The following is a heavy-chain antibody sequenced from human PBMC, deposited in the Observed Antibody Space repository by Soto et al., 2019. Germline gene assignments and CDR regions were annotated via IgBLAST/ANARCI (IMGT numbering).Heavy chain of an antibody. V-gene: IGHV4-59*01. CDR1: GGSISSYY. CDR3: ARGDPLLWFGETVYSGMDV. D-gene: IGHD3-10*01. CDR2: IYYSGST. J-gene: IGHJ6*02. Sequence: QVQLQESGPGLVKPSETLSLTCTVSGGSISSYYWSWIRQPPGKGLEWIGYIYYSGSTNYNPSLKSRVPHSVDTSKNHFSLKLSSVTAADTAVYYCARGDPLLWFGETVYSGMDVWGQGTTVTVSS.